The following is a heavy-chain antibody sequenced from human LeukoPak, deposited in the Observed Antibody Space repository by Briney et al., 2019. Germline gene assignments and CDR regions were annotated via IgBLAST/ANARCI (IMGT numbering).Heavy chain of an antibody. J-gene: IGHJ3*02. D-gene: IGHD6-13*01. V-gene: IGHV4-39*07. Sequence: PSETLSLTCTASGGSTSSSGYYWGWIRQPPGKGLEWIASINYSGTTYYNPSLKSRVTISEDRSKNQFSLKLSSVTAADTAVYYCARLTPLLVAFDIWGQGTMVTVSS. CDR3: ARLTPLLVAFDI. CDR2: INYSGTT. CDR1: GGSTSSSGYY.